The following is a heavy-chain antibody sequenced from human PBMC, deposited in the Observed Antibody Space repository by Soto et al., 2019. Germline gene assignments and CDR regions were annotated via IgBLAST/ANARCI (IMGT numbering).Heavy chain of an antibody. V-gene: IGHV4-4*02. CDR3: ARDQGITTFGVYSMYYYGMDV. Sequence: PSETLSLTCAVSGASINTDDWWNWVRQPPGEGLEWIGEIHHDGKIIYNPSLKSRATISMDKSRNQISLNLRSVTAADTAVYYCARDQGITTFGVYSMYYYGMDVWGQGTTVTVSS. CDR2: IHHDGKI. CDR1: GASINTDDW. D-gene: IGHD3-3*01. J-gene: IGHJ6*02.